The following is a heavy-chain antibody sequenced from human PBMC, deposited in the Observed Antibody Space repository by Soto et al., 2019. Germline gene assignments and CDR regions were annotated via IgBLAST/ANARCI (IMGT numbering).Heavy chain of an antibody. Sequence: GGSLRLSCAASGFPFSTFGMHWVRQAPGKGLEWVAVIWYDGSKEYYADSVKGRFSISRDNSKNTLYVQMNSLRAEDTAVYYCARAEYNYASGSYSYLGLDVWDPWTTVTVSS. J-gene: IGHJ6*02. CDR2: IWYDGSKE. CDR1: GFPFSTFG. V-gene: IGHV3-33*01. D-gene: IGHD3-10*01. CDR3: ARAEYNYASGSYSYLGLDV.